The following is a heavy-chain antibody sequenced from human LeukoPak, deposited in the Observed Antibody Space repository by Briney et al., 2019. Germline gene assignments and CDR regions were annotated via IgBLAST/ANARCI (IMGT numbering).Heavy chain of an antibody. J-gene: IGHJ1*01. CDR3: ARDQVVGATPGYFQH. CDR1: GFTFSSYA. Sequence: GRSLRLSCAASGFTFSSYAMHWVRQAPGKGLEWVAVISYDGSNKYYADSVKGRFTISRDNSKNTLYLQMNSLRAEGTAVYYCARDQVVGATPGYFQHWGQGTLVTVSS. V-gene: IGHV3-30-3*01. D-gene: IGHD1-26*01. CDR2: ISYDGSNK.